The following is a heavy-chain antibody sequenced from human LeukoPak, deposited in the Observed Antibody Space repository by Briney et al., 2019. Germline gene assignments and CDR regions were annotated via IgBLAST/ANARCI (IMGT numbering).Heavy chain of an antibody. CDR3: YGANAEH. CDR1: GFAFSSYW. CDR2: TNTDGSST. D-gene: IGHD4-23*01. J-gene: IGHJ1*01. V-gene: IGHV3-74*03. Sequence: GGSLRLSCAASGFAFSSYWMHWVRQAPGKGLVWVSGTNTDGSSTMYADSVKGRFTIARDNAKNTLYLQMNSLRAEDTAVYYCYGANAEHWGQGTLVTVSS.